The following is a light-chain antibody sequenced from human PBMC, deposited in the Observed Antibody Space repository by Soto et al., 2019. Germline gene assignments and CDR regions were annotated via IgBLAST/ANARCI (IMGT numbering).Light chain of an antibody. CDR2: GAS. J-gene: IGKJ4*01. CDR3: QQYNNWPRT. CDR1: QFISTS. V-gene: IGKV3-15*01. Sequence: EIVMTQSPATLSVSPGERVTLSCRASQFISTSLAWYQQRPGQPPRLLIYGASTRAAGISARFSGSGSGTEFTLTISSLQSEDFAVYYCQQYNNWPRTFGGGTKVDIK.